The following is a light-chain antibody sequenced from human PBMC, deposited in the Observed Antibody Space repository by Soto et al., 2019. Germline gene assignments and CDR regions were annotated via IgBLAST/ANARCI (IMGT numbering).Light chain of an antibody. CDR2: LAS. CDR3: QQYNSYSSGT. V-gene: IGKV1-5*03. CDR1: QNIRNW. Sequence: DIQMTQSPSILSASVGDRVTITCRASQNIRNWLDGYQQKPGKAPKLLIYLASSLERGVPSRFSGSGYGTEFTLTISSLQPDDFAIYYCQQYNSYSSGTFGQGTKVEIK. J-gene: IGKJ1*01.